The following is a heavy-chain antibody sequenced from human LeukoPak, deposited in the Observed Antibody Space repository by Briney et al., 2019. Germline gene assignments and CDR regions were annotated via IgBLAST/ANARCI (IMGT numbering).Heavy chain of an antibody. Sequence: QSGGSLRLSCAASGFTFSNYAMTWVRQAPGKGLEWVSVIGGSGVNAYYADSVKGRFTISRGNSKNTVYLQMNSLRADDTALYYCAKDSTWIQLWFDYWGQGTLVTVSS. CDR2: IGGSGVNA. J-gene: IGHJ4*02. CDR3: AKDSTWIQLWFDY. V-gene: IGHV3-23*01. CDR1: GFTFSNYA. D-gene: IGHD5-18*01.